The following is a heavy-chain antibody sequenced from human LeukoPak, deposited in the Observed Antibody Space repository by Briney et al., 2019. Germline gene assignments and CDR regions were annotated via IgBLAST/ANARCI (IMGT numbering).Heavy chain of an antibody. V-gene: IGHV4-34*01. D-gene: IGHD1-1*01. J-gene: IGHJ3*02. CDR3: ARVPDAFDI. CDR1: GGSFSGYY. Sequence: SETLSFTCAVYGGSFSGYYWSWIRQPPGKGLEWIGEINHSGSTNYNPSLKSRVTISVDTSKNQFSLKLSSVTAADTAVYYCARVPDAFDIWGQGTMVTVSS. CDR2: INHSGST.